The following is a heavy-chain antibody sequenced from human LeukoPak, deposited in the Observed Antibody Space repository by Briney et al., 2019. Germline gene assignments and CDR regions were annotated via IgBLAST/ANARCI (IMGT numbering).Heavy chain of an antibody. D-gene: IGHD5-24*01. CDR2: ISGSGGST. Sequence: GGSLRLSCAASGFTFSTYAMNWVRQAPGKGLDWVSPISGSGGSTYYADSVKGRFTISRDNSKNTLYLQMNSLRAEDTAVYYCAKDGYNYVAWYFDYWGREPWSPSPQ. CDR3: AKDGYNYVAWYFDY. J-gene: IGHJ4*02. CDR1: GFTFSTYA. V-gene: IGHV3-23*01.